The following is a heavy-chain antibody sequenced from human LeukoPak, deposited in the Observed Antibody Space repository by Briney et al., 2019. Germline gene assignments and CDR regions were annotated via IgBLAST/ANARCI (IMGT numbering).Heavy chain of an antibody. D-gene: IGHD3-10*01. V-gene: IGHV4-4*07. CDR3: AREGFYYYGSGSARNAFDI. Sequence: PSETLSLTRTVSGGSISSYYWSWIRQPAGKGLEWIGRIYTSGGTNYNPSLKSRVTMSVDTSKNQFSLKLSSVTAADTAVYYCAREGFYYYGSGSARNAFDIWGQGTMVTVSS. J-gene: IGHJ3*02. CDR1: GGSISSYY. CDR2: IYTSGGT.